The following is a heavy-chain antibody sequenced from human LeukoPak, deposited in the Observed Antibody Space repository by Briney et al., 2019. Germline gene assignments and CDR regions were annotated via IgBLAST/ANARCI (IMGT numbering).Heavy chain of an antibody. D-gene: IGHD3-10*01. CDR1: GFTFSSYS. CDR3: AREADYYGSRIENWFDP. CDR2: ISSSSSYI. Sequence: GGSLRLSCAASGFTFSSYSMNWVRQAPGKGLEWVSSISSSSSYIYYADSVKGRFTISRDNAKNSQYLQMNSLRAEDTAVYYCAREADYYGSRIENWFDPWGQGTLVTVSS. J-gene: IGHJ5*02. V-gene: IGHV3-21*01.